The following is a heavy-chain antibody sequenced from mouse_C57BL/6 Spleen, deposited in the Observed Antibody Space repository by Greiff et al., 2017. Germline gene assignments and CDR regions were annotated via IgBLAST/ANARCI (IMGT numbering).Heavy chain of an antibody. Sequence: LKESGPELVKPGASVKISCKASGYSFTGYYMSWVQQSPEKSLEWIGEINPSTGGTTYNQKFKAKDTLTVDKSSSTAYVQLKSLTSEDSAVYYCERYAGGFAYWGQGTLVTVSA. J-gene: IGHJ3*01. CDR1: GYSFTGYY. CDR3: ERYAGGFAY. CDR2: INPSTGGT. V-gene: IGHV1-42*01. D-gene: IGHD4-1*01.